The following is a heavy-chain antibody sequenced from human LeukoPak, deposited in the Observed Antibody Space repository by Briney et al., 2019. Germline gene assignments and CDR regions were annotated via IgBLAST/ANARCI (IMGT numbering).Heavy chain of an antibody. D-gene: IGHD6-6*01. CDR2: TSGNGGST. J-gene: IGHJ4*02. CDR3: AKLGQLDY. CDR1: GFTFSSYA. V-gene: IGHV3-23*01. Sequence: PGGSLRLSCAASGFTFSSYAMSWVRQAPGKGLEWVSATSGNGGSTYYADSVKGQFTISKDNSKNTLYLQMNSLRAEDTAVYYCAKLGQLDYWGQGTLVTVSS.